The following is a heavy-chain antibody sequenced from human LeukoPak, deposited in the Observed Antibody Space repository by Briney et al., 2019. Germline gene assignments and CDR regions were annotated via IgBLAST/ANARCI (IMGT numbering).Heavy chain of an antibody. V-gene: IGHV1-18*01. CDR2: ISAYNGNT. J-gene: IGHJ5*02. CDR1: GYTFTSYG. Sequence: ASVKVSCKASGYTFTSYGISWVRQAPGQGLEWMGWISAYNGNTNYAQKLQGRVTMTTDTSTSTAYMELRSLRSDDTAVYYCARVDDLYSSSSYWFDPWGQGTLVTVSS. D-gene: IGHD6-6*01. CDR3: ARVDDLYSSSSYWFDP.